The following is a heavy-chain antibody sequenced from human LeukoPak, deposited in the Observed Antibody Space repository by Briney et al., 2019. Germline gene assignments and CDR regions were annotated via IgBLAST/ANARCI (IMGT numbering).Heavy chain of an antibody. CDR1: GFTLSSDW. D-gene: IGHD3/OR15-3a*01. Sequence: GESLRLSCVASGFTLSSDWMTWVRQAPGKGLEWVANIRQDGNEWFYVDSVKGRFTISRDNAKNSLYLQMNSLRAEDTAVYYCARIPRGLVHVDDWGQGTLVTVS. CDR3: ARIPRGLVHVDD. V-gene: IGHV3-7*01. CDR2: IRQDGNEW. J-gene: IGHJ4*02.